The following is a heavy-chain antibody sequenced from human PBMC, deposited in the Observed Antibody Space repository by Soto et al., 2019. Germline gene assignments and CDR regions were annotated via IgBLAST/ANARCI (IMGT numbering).Heavy chain of an antibody. CDR2: IDLTDSYT. CDR1: GYIFRNNW. D-gene: IGHD3-22*01. J-gene: IGHJ4*02. CDR3: AIHGGCHYLSSCYHYALDY. V-gene: IGHV5-10-1*01. Sequence: PGQSLKISCKGSGYIFRNNWITWVRQMPGKGLEWVGRIDLTDSYTSYSPSFQGHVSFSADKSINTTYLHFSSLRDSDTAVYYCAIHGGCHYLSSCYHYALDYWGQGTPVTVSS.